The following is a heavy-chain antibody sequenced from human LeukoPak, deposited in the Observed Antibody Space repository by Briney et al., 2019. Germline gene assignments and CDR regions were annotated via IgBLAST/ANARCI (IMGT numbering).Heavy chain of an antibody. CDR3: ARAGYYYYGMDV. CDR1: GGSISSYY. D-gene: IGHD1-14*01. V-gene: IGHV4-59*01. CDR2: IYYSGST. J-gene: IGHJ6*02. Sequence: SETLSLTCTVSGGSISSYYWSWIRQPPGKGLEWVGYIYYSGSTNYNPSLKSRVTISVDTSKNQFSLKLSSVTAADTAVYYCARAGYYYYGMDVWGQGTTVTVSS.